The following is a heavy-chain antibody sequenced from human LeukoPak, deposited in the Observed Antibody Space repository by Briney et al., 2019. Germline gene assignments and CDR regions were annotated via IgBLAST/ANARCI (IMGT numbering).Heavy chain of an antibody. D-gene: IGHD2-2*01. CDR1: GGSISSSSYY. CDR2: FSYSGST. CDR3: ARWASYCSSATTTCFFNCFDP. J-gene: IGHJ5*02. V-gene: IGHV4-39*01. Sequence: SETLSLTCTVSGGSISSSSYYWGWIRQPPGKGLEWRGSFSYSGSTYYNPSLKSRVTISVDTSKNHFSLELRSVTAADTAVSYCARWASYCSSATTTCFFNCFDPWGQGPLVTVSS.